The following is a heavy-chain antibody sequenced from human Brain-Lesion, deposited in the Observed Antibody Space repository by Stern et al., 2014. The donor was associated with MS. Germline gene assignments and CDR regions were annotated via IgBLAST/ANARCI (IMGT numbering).Heavy chain of an antibody. CDR3: ARDTSSPERSDW. CDR1: GFTVSRDY. J-gene: IGHJ4*02. CDR2: ITNVGST. D-gene: IGHD1-1*01. V-gene: IGHV3-53*01. Sequence: EVQLEESGGGVIQPGGSLRLSCTASGFTVSRDYMKWVRQAPGKGLEWVSLITNVGSTFYTDSVKGRFTISRDDSKNTVYLHMTSLRAEDTAMYYCARDTSSPERSDWWGQGTLVTVSS.